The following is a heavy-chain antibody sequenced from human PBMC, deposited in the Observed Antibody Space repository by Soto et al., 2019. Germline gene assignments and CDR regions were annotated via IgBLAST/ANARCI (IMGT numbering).Heavy chain of an antibody. CDR1: GFTFRLEG. V-gene: IGHV3-48*02. D-gene: IGHD3-9*01. CDR2: ICSDSTMI. J-gene: IGHJ5*01. Sequence: PGGSLRLTCAVSGFTFRLEGMSWVRQAPETGMEGVSYICSDSTMIHYADSVQGRLTIFRDSAKNSVYLQMHSVGDEDSAVYYCARNYLTGGHDWIDPCGQGTLVNVSS. CDR3: ARNYLTGGHDWIDP.